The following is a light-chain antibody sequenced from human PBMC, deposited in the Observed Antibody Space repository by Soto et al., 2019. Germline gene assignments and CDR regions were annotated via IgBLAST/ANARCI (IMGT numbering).Light chain of an antibody. CDR1: QSVSSY. Sequence: EIVLTQSPATLSLSPGERATLSCRASQSVSSYLAWYQQKPGQAPRLLIYDASNRATGIPARFSGSGSGTDFTLTISSLEPEDFAGYYCQQRSNWPPDTFGPGTKVDIK. CDR2: DAS. J-gene: IGKJ3*01. V-gene: IGKV3-11*01. CDR3: QQRSNWPPDT.